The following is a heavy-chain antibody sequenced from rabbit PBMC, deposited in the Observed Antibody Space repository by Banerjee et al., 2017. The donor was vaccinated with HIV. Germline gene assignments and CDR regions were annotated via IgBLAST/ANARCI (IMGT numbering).Heavy chain of an antibody. V-gene: IGHV1S45*01. Sequence: QEQLKETGGDLVKPEGSLTLTCTASGFSFSSSYWICWVRQAPGKGLEWIACINTSSGNTVYATWAKGRFTISKTSWTTVTLQMTSLTAADTATYFCLRRWHSTDLWGPGTLVTVS. D-gene: IGHD7-1*01. J-gene: IGHJ4*01. CDR3: LRRWHSTDL. CDR2: INTSSGNT. CDR1: GFSFSSSYW.